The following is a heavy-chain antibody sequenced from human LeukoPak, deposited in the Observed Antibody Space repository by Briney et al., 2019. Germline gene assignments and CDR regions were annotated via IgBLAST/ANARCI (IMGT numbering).Heavy chain of an antibody. CDR3: VKGRGGYVKYKTFDY. Sequence: GGSLRLSCAASGFTFSSYWMSWVRQAPGKGLEWVANIKQDGSEKYYVDSVKGRFTISRDNVKNSLYLQMNSLRTEDTAVYYCVKGRGGYVKYKTFDYWGQGTLVTVSS. CDR2: IKQDGSEK. D-gene: IGHD5-12*01. CDR1: GFTFSSYW. J-gene: IGHJ4*02. V-gene: IGHV3-7*01.